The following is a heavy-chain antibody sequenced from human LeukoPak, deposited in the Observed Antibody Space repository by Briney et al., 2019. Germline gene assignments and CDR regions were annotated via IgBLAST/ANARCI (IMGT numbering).Heavy chain of an antibody. CDR3: TTDLGDYGDYVRC. Sequence: GGSLRLSCVASGFTFSSYSMSWVRQAPGKGLEWIGRIKSDGGTTDYAAPVKGRFTISRDDSKNTLYLQMNSLKAEDTAVYYCTTDLGDYGDYVRCWGQGTLVTVSS. CDR1: GFTFSSYS. V-gene: IGHV3-15*01. D-gene: IGHD4-17*01. J-gene: IGHJ4*02. CDR2: IKSDGGTT.